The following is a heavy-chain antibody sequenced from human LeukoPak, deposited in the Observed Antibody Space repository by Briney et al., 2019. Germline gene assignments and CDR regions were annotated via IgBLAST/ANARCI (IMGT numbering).Heavy chain of an antibody. J-gene: IGHJ4*02. CDR1: GGIFSNYA. CDR3: ARDLHCSSTSCSNY. D-gene: IGHD2-2*01. CDR2: IIPIFGTA. Sequence: SVKVSCKASGGIFSNYAISWVRQAPGQGLEWMGGIIPIFGTANYAQKFQGRVTITADESTSTAYMELSSLRSEDTAVYYCARDLHCSSTSCSNYWGQGTLVTVSS. V-gene: IGHV1-69*13.